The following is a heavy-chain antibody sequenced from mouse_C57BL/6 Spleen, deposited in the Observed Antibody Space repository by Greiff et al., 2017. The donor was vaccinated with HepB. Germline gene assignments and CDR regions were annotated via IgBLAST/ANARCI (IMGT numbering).Heavy chain of an antibody. Sequence: EVKLVESGGGLVKPGGSLKLSCAASGFTFSSYAMSWVRQTPEKRLAWVATISDAGSYTDYPHSVQGRFTISRDNATTNLYLHMSRLPSEDTAMYYCARGPCGTPCLDYWGQGTSVTVSS. CDR1: GFTFSSYA. CDR3: ARGPCGTPCLDY. V-gene: IGHV5-4*03. D-gene: IGHD1-1*01. J-gene: IGHJ4*01. CDR2: ISDAGSYT.